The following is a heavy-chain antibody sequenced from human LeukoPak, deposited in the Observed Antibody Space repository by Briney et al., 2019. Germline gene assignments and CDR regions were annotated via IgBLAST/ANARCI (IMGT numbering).Heavy chain of an antibody. CDR3: ARVRVSSGYYIDY. D-gene: IGHD3-22*01. CDR2: INNDGSTT. CDR1: GFTFSSYG. V-gene: IGHV3-74*01. Sequence: PGGSLRLSCAASGFTFSSYGMHWVRQAPGKGLVWVSRINNDGSTTTYADSVKGRFTMSRDNAKNTLYLQMNSLRAEDTAVYYCARVRVSSGYYIDYWGQGTLVTVSS. J-gene: IGHJ4*02.